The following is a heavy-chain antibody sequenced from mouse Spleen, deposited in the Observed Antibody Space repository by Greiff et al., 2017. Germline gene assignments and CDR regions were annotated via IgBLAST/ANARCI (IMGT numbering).Heavy chain of an antibody. Sequence: EVQLQESGGGLVKPGGSLKLSCAASGFTFSDYGMAWVRQAPGKGPEWVAFISNLAYSIYYADTVTGRFTISRENAKNTLYLEMSSLRSEDTAMYYCARPRFYGGFAYWGQGTLVTVSA. CDR3: ARPRFYGGFAY. CDR1: GFTFSDYG. CDR2: ISNLAYSI. D-gene: IGHD1-1*01. V-gene: IGHV5-15*01. J-gene: IGHJ3*01.